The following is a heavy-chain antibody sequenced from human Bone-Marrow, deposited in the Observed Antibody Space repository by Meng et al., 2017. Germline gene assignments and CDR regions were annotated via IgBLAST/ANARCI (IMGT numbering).Heavy chain of an antibody. J-gene: IGHJ4*02. CDR1: GYSFTSYC. CDR2: IYPGDSDT. CDR3: ARPYYYDSSGYYGWYYFDY. Sequence: GESLKISCKCSGYSFTSYCIGWVRQMPGKGLEWMGIIYPGDSDTRYSPSFQCQVTISADKSISTAYLQWISLKASDTAMYYCARPYYYDSSGYYGWYYFDYCGQGRLVTDSS. D-gene: IGHD3-22*01. V-gene: IGHV5-51*01.